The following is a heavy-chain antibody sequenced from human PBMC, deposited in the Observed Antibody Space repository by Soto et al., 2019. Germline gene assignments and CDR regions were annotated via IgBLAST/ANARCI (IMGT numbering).Heavy chain of an antibody. J-gene: IGHJ6*02. CDR1: GYSFTTFG. CDR2: INAGNGNT. Sequence: SVKVSCKASGYSFTTFGIHWVRHAPGEGLEWLGWINAGNGNTKSSQKFQGRVTLTSDPSATTAYMELSSLTSEDTAVYFCARIGRSLSEYGHGYLRYRLDVWTQGSTVTASS. V-gene: IGHV1-3*01. CDR3: ARIGRSLSEYGHGYLRYRLDV. D-gene: IGHD6-25*01.